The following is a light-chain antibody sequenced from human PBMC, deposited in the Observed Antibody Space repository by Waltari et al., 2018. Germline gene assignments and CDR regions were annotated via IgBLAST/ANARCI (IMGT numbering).Light chain of an antibody. J-gene: IGKJ5*01. CDR3: QQYSNWPPIT. Sequence: ETVMTQSPATLSVSPGERATLSCRASQRVSTNLAWYQQKPGQAPRLLIYAASTRATGVPARFSGTGSGTEFTLTIDSLQSEDFAIYYCQQYSNWPPITFGQGTRLEIK. CDR1: QRVSTN. V-gene: IGKV3-15*01. CDR2: AAS.